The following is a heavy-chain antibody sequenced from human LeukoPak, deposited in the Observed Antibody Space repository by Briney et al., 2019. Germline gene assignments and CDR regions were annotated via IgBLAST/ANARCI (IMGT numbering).Heavy chain of an antibody. CDR3: AKDFEMSGWYGFDY. Sequence: GGSLRLSCAASGFTFSSYGIHWVRQAPGKGLEWVAFIRYNGSNKYYADSVKGRFTISRDNSKNTLYVQMNSLRAEDTAVYYCAKDFEMSGWYGFDYWGQGTLVTVSS. J-gene: IGHJ4*02. CDR1: GFTFSSYG. D-gene: IGHD6-19*01. CDR2: IRYNGSNK. V-gene: IGHV3-30*02.